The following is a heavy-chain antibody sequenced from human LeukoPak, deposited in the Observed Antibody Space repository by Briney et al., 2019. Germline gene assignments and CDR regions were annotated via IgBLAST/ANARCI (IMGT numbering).Heavy chain of an antibody. D-gene: IGHD3-22*01. J-gene: IGHJ4*02. CDR1: GGSINSYY. V-gene: IGHV4-59*01. CDR3: ARGYYDSTLSYYFDY. CDR2: IYYSGST. Sequence: SETLSLTCTVSGGSINSYYWSWIRQPPGKGLEWIGYIYYSGSTNYNPSLKSRVTISVDTSKNQFSLKLSSVTAADTAVYYCARGYYDSTLSYYFDYWGQGTLVTVSS.